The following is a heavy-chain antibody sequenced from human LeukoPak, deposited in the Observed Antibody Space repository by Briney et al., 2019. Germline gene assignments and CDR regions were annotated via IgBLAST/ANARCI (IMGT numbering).Heavy chain of an antibody. CDR1: GFTFSTYW. D-gene: IGHD3-3*01. V-gene: IGHV3-7*01. CDR2: IKKDGSEK. CDR3: ARDFRFLDDY. J-gene: IGHJ4*02. Sequence: GGSLRLSCAASGFTFSTYWMSWVRQAPGKGLEWVANIKKDGSEKKYVDSVKGRFTISRDNAKNSLYLQMNSLRAEDTAVYYCARDFRFLDDYWGQGTLVTVSS.